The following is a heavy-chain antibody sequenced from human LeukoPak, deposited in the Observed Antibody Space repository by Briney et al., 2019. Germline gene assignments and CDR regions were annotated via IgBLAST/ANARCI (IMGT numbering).Heavy chain of an antibody. Sequence: GGSLRLSCAASGFTFNKYAMSWVRQAPGKGLEWVSVIYSGGSTYYADSVKGRFTISRDNSKNTLYLQMNSLRAEDTAVYYCARGYGDYSPFDYWGQGTLVTVSS. CDR3: ARGYGDYSPFDY. CDR2: IYSGGST. CDR1: GFTFNKYA. D-gene: IGHD4-17*01. V-gene: IGHV3-66*01. J-gene: IGHJ4*02.